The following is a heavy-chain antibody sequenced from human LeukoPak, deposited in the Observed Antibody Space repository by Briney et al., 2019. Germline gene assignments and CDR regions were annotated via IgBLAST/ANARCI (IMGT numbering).Heavy chain of an antibody. J-gene: IGHJ4*02. CDR3: AREGDYDNPPY. D-gene: IGHD3-22*01. CDR1: GGSISTDY. Sequence: PSETLSLTCTVSGGSISTDYWSWIRQPPGKGLEWIGYIYYSGSTNYNPSLKSRVTISVDTSKNQFSLKLSSVTAADTAMYYCAREGDYDNPPYWGQGTLVTVSS. V-gene: IGHV4-59*01. CDR2: IYYSGST.